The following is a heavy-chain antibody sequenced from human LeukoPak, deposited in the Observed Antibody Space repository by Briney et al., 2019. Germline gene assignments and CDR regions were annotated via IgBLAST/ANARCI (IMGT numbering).Heavy chain of an antibody. Sequence: GGSLRLSCAASGFDFSIYRMNWVRQAPGKGLEWVSYIHLSGTPTHYAEVVKGRFSISRDNAKNSLYLQMDNLRAEDTAVYYCAREGPIVVVPAAMDYYYYYGMDVWGQGTTVTVSS. CDR2: IHLSGTPT. CDR3: AREGPIVVVPAAMDYYYYYGMDV. J-gene: IGHJ6*02. CDR1: GFDFSIYR. D-gene: IGHD2-2*01. V-gene: IGHV3-48*04.